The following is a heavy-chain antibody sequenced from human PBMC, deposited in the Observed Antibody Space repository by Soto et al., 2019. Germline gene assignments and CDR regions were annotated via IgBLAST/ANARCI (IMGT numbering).Heavy chain of an antibody. CDR3: ASTTRLGWFDP. CDR1: GYTFTSYG. V-gene: IGHV1-18*01. D-gene: IGHD1-26*01. CDR2: ISAYNGNT. Sequence: ASVTVSCKPSGYTFTSYGISWVRQAPGQGLEWMGWISAYNGNTNYAQKLQGRVTMTTDTSTSTAYMELRSLRSDDTAVYYCASTTRLGWFDPWGQGTLVTVSS. J-gene: IGHJ5*02.